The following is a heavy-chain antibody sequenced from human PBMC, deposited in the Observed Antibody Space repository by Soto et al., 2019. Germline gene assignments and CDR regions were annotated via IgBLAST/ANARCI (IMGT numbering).Heavy chain of an antibody. D-gene: IGHD6-13*01. CDR3: TTDLPHALSSWLWENWFDP. J-gene: IGHJ5*02. CDR2: IKSKTDGGTT. Sequence: PGGSLRLSCASSGLTFSNAWMSWVRQAPGKGLEWVGRIKSKTDGGTTDYAAPVKGRFTISRDDSKNTLYLQMNSLKTEDTAVYYCTTDLPHALSSWLWENWFDPWGQGTLVTVSS. CDR1: GLTFSNAW. V-gene: IGHV3-15*05.